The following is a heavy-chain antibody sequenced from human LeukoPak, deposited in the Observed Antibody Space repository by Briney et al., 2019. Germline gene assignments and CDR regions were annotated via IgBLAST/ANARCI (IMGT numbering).Heavy chain of an antibody. V-gene: IGHV4-59*01. Sequence: SETLSLTCTVSGGSISSYYWSWIRQPPGKGLEWIGYIYYSGSTNYNPSLKSRVTISVDTSKNQFSLKLSSVTAADTAVYYCARHNYDFWSGHYPFDYWGQGTLVTVSS. D-gene: IGHD3-3*01. CDR2: IYYSGST. CDR3: ARHNYDFWSGHYPFDY. J-gene: IGHJ4*02. CDR1: GGSISSYY.